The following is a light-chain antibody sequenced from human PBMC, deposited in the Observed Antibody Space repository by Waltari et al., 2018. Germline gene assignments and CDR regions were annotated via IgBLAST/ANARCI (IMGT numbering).Light chain of an antibody. CDR1: QSVLYSSNNKNY. CDR3: QQYYSTPPT. CDR2: WAS. J-gene: IGKJ1*01. Sequence: CKSSQSVLYSSNNKNYLAWYQQKPGQPPKLLIYWASTRESGVPDRFSGSGSGTDFTLTISSLQAEDVAVYYCQQYYSTPPTFGQGTKVEIK. V-gene: IGKV4-1*01.